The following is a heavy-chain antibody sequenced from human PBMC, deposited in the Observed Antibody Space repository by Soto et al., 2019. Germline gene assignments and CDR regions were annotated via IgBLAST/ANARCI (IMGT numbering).Heavy chain of an antibody. CDR3: AKEHLPNTLTTPWFDP. CDR2: LSYDGSNK. D-gene: IGHD1-1*01. J-gene: IGHJ5*02. V-gene: IGHV3-30*18. CDR1: GFTFSNYG. Sequence: QVQLVGSGGGVVQPGRSLRLSCAASGFTFSNYGMHWVRQAPGKGLAWVAVLSYDGSNKYSADSVKGRFTISRDNSGNTLYLQMDSLRAEDPAVYYFAKEHLPNTLTTPWFDPWGQGTLVTVSS.